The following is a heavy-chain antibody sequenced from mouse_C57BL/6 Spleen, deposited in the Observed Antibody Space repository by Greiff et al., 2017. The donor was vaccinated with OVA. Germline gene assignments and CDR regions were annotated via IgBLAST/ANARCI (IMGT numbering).Heavy chain of an antibody. CDR1: GYTFTSYW. D-gene: IGHD2-4*01. V-gene: IGHV1-59*01. J-gene: IGHJ3*01. Sequence: VQLQQPGAELVRPGTSVKLSCKASGYTFTSYWMHWVKQRPGQGLEWIGVIDPSASYTNYNQKFKGKATLTVDTSSSTAYMQLSSLTSEDSAVYYCARMGDYDGFAYWGQGTLVTVSA. CDR3: ARMGDYDGFAY. CDR2: IDPSASYT.